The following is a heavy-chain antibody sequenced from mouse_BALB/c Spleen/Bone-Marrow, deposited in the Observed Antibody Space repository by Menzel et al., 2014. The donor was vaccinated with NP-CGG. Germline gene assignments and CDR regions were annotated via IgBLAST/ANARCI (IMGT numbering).Heavy chain of an antibody. CDR3: ARGGNYGY. Sequence: VKLMESGAELVKPGASVKLSCKPSGYTFTNYWIQWVKQRPGQGLGWIGEIFPGIGTTYYNEKFKGKATLTIDTSPSTAYMQLSSLTSEDSAVYFCARGGNYGYWGQGTTLTVSS. D-gene: IGHD2-1*01. CDR2: IFPGIGTT. CDR1: GYTFTNYW. J-gene: IGHJ2*01. V-gene: IGHV1S132*01.